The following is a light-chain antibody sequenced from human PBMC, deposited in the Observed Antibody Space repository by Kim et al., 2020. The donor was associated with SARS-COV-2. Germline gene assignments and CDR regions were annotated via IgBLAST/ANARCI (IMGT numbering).Light chain of an antibody. Sequence: EIVLTQSPATLSLSPGERATLSCRASQSVSSYLAWYQQKPGQAPRLLIYDASNRATGIPARFSGSGSGTDFTLTISSLEPEDFAVYYCQRRSNWPLTFGGGTKVDIK. CDR1: QSVSSY. V-gene: IGKV3-11*01. CDR3: QRRSNWPLT. CDR2: DAS. J-gene: IGKJ4*01.